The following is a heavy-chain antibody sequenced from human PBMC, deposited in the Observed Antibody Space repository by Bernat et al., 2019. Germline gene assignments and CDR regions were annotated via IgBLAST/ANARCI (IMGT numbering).Heavy chain of an antibody. CDR1: GFTFSSYA. D-gene: IGHD3-10*02. CDR3: ARDKVDYVGFLNGMDV. CDR2: ISYDGSNK. Sequence: QVQLVESGGGVVQPGRSLRLSCAASGFTFSSYAMHWVRQAPGKGLEWVAVISYDGSNKYYADSVKGRFTISRDNSKNTLYLQMNSLRAEDTAGYYCARDKVDYVGFLNGMDVWGQGTTVTVSS. J-gene: IGHJ6*02. V-gene: IGHV3-30-3*01.